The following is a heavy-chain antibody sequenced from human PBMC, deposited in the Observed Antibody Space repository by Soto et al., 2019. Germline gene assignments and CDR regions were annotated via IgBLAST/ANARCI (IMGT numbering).Heavy chain of an antibody. Sequence: SETLSLTCTVSGGSISSGGYYWSWIRQHPGKGLEWIGYIYYSGSTYYNPSLKSRVTTSVDTSKNQFSLKLSSVTAADTAVYYCARRYGYSFDYWGQGTLVTVSS. CDR1: GGSISSGGYY. D-gene: IGHD1-1*01. V-gene: IGHV4-31*03. J-gene: IGHJ4*02. CDR3: ARRYGYSFDY. CDR2: IYYSGST.